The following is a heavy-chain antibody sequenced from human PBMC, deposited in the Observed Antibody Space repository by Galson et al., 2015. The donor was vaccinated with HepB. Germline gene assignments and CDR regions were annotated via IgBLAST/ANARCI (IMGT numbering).Heavy chain of an antibody. V-gene: IGHV3-7*03. D-gene: IGHD5-18*01. CDR3: ARDMVDSYGYGPSGFVY. CDR1: GFTFSSYW. CDR2: IKQDGSEK. Sequence: SLRLSCAASGFTFSSYWMSWVRQAPGKGLEWVANIKQDGSEKYYVDSVKGRFTISRDNAKNSLYLQMNSLRAEDTAVYYCARDMVDSYGYGPSGFVYWGQGTLVTVST. J-gene: IGHJ4*02.